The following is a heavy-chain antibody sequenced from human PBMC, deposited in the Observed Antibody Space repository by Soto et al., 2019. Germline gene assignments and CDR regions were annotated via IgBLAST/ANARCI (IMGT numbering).Heavy chain of an antibody. V-gene: IGHV3-23*01. CDR2: ISGSGGST. D-gene: IGHD1-26*01. J-gene: IGHJ5*02. CDR3: AKYRLDSRLAENWFDP. CDR1: GFTFSSYA. Sequence: EVQLLESGGGLVQPGGSLRLSCAASGFTFSSYAMSWVRQAPGKGLEWVSAISGSGGSTYYADSVKGRFTISRDNSKNTLDLQMNSLRSEDTAVYYCAKYRLDSRLAENWFDPWGQGTLVTVSS.